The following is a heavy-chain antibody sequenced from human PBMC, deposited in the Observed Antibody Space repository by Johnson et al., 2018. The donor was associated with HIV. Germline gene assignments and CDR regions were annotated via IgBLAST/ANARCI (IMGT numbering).Heavy chain of an antibody. J-gene: IGHJ3*02. D-gene: IGHD3-10*01. CDR2: IRYDGSNK. CDR3: AKGGLWFGESIDAFDI. CDR1: GFTFSSYG. V-gene: IGHV3-30*02. Sequence: VQLVESGGGVVQPGGSLRLSCAESGFTFSSYGMHWVRQAPGKGLEWVAFIRYDGSNKYYADSVKGRFTISRDNSKNTLYLQMNSLRAEDTAVYYCAKGGLWFGESIDAFDIWGQGTMVTVSS.